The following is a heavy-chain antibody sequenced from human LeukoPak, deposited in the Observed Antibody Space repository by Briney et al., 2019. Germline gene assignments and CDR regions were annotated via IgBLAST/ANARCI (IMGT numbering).Heavy chain of an antibody. J-gene: IGHJ4*02. CDR1: GFSFRTYA. CDR2: ISGSGGST. D-gene: IGHD3-10*01. V-gene: IGHV3-23*01. Sequence: GGSVRLSCAPSGFSFRTYAMSWVRQAPGKGLEWVAAISGSGGSTFYADSVKGRFTVSRDNTKNALNLQMISLRAEDTAVYYCAKDIGSITMVRGVQFYFNSWGQGTLVSVSS. CDR3: AKDIGSITMVRGVQFYFNS.